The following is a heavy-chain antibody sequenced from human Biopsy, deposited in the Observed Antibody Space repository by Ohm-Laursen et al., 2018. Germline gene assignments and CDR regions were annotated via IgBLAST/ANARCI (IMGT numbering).Heavy chain of an antibody. V-gene: IGHV4-34*01. CDR1: GGSFSGYY. CDR2: INDSGRT. Sequence: SETLSLTCGVYGGSFSGYYCSWIRQPPGKGLEWIGEINDSGRTNYNPSLRSRVTFSLDTSKNQFSLKLSSVTAADTAVYYCARGTNYYGSGRNRHWFDPWGQGTQVTVSS. D-gene: IGHD3-10*01. J-gene: IGHJ5*02. CDR3: ARGTNYYGSGRNRHWFDP.